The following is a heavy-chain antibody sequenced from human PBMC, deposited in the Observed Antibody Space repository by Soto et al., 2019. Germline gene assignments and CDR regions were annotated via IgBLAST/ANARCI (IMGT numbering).Heavy chain of an antibody. CDR2: INWNGVNK. CDR3: AKDVDRLGELWGYFQS. J-gene: IGHJ1*01. D-gene: IGHD3-16*01. V-gene: IGHV3-9*01. Sequence: EVQLVESGGGLEQPGRSLRLSCTVSGFMFEDFAMHWVRQAPGQGLEWVSGINWNGVNKGYAESVLGRFTISRDNAKKSLYLGMNYLRPEDTALYFCAKDVDRLGELWGYFQSWGQGTMVTVSS. CDR1: GFMFEDFA.